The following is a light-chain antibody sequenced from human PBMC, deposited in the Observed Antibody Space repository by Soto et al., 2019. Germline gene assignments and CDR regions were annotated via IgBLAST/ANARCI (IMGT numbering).Light chain of an antibody. V-gene: IGKV1-17*01. CDR3: LQHNTYLRGT. Sequence: DLQMTQSPSSLSASVGDRVTITCRASQAIRNDLAWYQQKPGKAPERLIHDASTLQGGVPSRFSGSGSGTEFTLTISSLQPEDFATYYCLQHNTYLRGTFDQVTKVAIK. J-gene: IGKJ1*01. CDR2: DAS. CDR1: QAIRND.